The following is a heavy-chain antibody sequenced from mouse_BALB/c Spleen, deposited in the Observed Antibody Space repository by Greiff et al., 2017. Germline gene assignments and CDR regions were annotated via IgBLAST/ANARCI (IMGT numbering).Heavy chain of an antibody. V-gene: IGHV5-4*02. J-gene: IGHJ4*01. CDR2: ISDGGSYT. CDR3: ARVRRDYAMDY. D-gene: IGHD2-12*01. Sequence: EVQRVESGGGLVKPGGSLKLSCAASGFTFSDYYMYWVRQTPEKRLEWVATISDGGSYTYYPDSVKGRFTISRDNAKNNLYLQMSSLKSEDTAMYYCARVRRDYAMDYWGQGTSVTVSS. CDR1: GFTFSDYY.